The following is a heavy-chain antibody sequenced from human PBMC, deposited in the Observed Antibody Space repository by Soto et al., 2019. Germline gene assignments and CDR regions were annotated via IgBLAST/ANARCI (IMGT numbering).Heavy chain of an antibody. D-gene: IGHD3-10*01. CDR2: IYSTGTT. CDR3: ANDGRGAGSHYYSVGY. J-gene: IGHJ4*02. CDR1: GFTVGNNY. V-gene: IGHV3-53*01. Sequence: EVQLVESGGGLIKPGGSLKLSCAASGFTVGNNYMSWVRQAPGKGLEWVSLIYSTGTTKYADSVKGRFTVSRDNAKNTQYHQMNRVTAEDTVGYYCANDGRGAGSHYYSVGYLGQGTLVTVSS.